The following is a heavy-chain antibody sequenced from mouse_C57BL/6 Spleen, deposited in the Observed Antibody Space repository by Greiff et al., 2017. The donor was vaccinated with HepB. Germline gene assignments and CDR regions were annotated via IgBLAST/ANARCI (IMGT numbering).Heavy chain of an antibody. CDR2: IHPNSGST. CDR3: ARGTTVVAPYWYFDV. J-gene: IGHJ1*03. Sequence: VQLQQSGAELVKPGASVKLSCKASGYTFTSYWMHWVKQRPGQGLEWIGMIHPNSGSTNYNEKFKSKATLTVDKSSSTAYMQLSSLTSEDSAVYYCARGTTVVAPYWYFDVWGTGTTVTVSS. CDR1: GYTFTSYW. D-gene: IGHD1-1*01. V-gene: IGHV1-64*01.